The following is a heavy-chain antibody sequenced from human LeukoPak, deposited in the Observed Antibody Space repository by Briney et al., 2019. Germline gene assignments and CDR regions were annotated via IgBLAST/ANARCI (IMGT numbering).Heavy chain of an antibody. CDR1: GGSFSGYY. CDR3: ARGRRYYYYYMDV. J-gene: IGHJ6*03. CDR2: INHSGST. Sequence: SETLSLTRAVYGGSFSGYYWSWIRQPPGKGLEWIGEINHSGSTNYNPSLKSRVTISVDTSKNQFSLKLSSVTAADTAVYYCARGRRYYYYYMDVWGKGTTVTVSS. V-gene: IGHV4-34*01.